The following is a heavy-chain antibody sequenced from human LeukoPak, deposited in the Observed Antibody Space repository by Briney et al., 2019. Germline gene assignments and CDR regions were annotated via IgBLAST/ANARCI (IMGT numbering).Heavy chain of an antibody. J-gene: IGHJ6*03. CDR2: IYYSGST. CDR3: ARDVGYYSNSDYYMDV. D-gene: IGHD4-11*01. CDR1: GGSISNSSYQ. Sequence: SETLSLTCTVSGGSISNSSYQWGWIRQPPGKGLEWIGSIYYSGSTYYNPSLKSRVTISVDTSKSQFPLRLSYVTAADTAVYYCARDVGYYSNSDYYMDVWGKRTTVTVSS. V-gene: IGHV4-39*06.